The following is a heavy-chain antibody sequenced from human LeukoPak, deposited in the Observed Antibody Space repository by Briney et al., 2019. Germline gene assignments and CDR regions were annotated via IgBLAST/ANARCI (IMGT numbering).Heavy chain of an antibody. J-gene: IGHJ6*03. CDR2: IYYSGST. CDR1: GGSISSSSYY. V-gene: IGHV4-39*01. CDR3: ASSAYENSGYGGYYMDV. D-gene: IGHD3-22*01. Sequence: PSETLSLTCTVSGGSISSSSYYWGWIRQPPGKGLEWIGSIYYSGSTYYNPSLKSRVSISVDTSKNQFSLKLSSVSAADTAVYYCASSAYENSGYGGYYMDVWGKGTTVTVSS.